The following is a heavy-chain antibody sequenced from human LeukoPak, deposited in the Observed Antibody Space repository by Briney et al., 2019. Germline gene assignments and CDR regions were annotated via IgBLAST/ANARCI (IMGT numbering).Heavy chain of an antibody. CDR1: GGSISSYY. J-gene: IGHJ3*02. CDR2: IYYSGNT. CDR3: ARVMRSFMTDAFDI. V-gene: IGHV4-59*01. Sequence: SETLSLTCTVSGGSISSYYWSWIRQPPGKGLEWIGYIYYSGNTNYNPSLKSRVTISLDTSKNQFSLKLSSVTAADTAVYYCARVMRSFMTDAFDIWGQGTMVTVSS. D-gene: IGHD3-16*01.